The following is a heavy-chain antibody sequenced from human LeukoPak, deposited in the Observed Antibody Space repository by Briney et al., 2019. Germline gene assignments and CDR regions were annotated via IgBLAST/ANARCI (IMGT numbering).Heavy chain of an antibody. CDR1: EFTFSNYW. CDR3: AKDLGVAARPSYHY. Sequence: GGSLRLSCAVSEFTFSNYWMSWVRQAPGKGLEWVAHMRQDGSEKNYVDSVRGRFTISRDNDKNSLYLQMNSLRGEDTAVYFCAKDLGVAARPSYHYWGQGTLVTVSS. D-gene: IGHD6-6*01. J-gene: IGHJ4*02. V-gene: IGHV3-7*05. CDR2: MRQDGSEK.